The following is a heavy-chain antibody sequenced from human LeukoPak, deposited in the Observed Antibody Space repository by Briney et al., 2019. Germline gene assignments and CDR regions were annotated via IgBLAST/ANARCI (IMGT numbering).Heavy chain of an antibody. V-gene: IGHV4-39*07. CDR1: GGSISSSSYY. Sequence: KASETLSLTCTVSGGSISSSSYYWGWIRQPPGKGLEWIGSIYYSGSTYYNPSLKSRVTISVDTSKNQFSLKLSSVTAADTAVYYCAIGVTAFDYWGQGTLVTVSS. CDR2: IYYSGST. J-gene: IGHJ4*02. CDR3: AIGVTAFDY. D-gene: IGHD2-21*01.